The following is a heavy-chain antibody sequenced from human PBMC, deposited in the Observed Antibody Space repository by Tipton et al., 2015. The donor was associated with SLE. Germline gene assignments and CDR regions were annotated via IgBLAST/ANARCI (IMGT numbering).Heavy chain of an antibody. J-gene: IGHJ4*02. CDR1: GGSISTYY. V-gene: IGHV4-59*01. D-gene: IGHD3-9*01. Sequence: LRLSCTVSGGSISTYYWTWIRQPPGKRLEWIGYIYYTGSTNYNPSLKGRVTMSVDTSKNQFSLKVRSVTAADTAVYYCARLSPLAGWYYFDYWGQGTLVTVSS. CDR3: ARLSPLAGWYYFDY. CDR2: IYYTGST.